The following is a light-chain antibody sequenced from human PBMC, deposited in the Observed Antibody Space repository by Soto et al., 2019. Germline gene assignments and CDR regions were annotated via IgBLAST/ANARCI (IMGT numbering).Light chain of an antibody. CDR1: QSIDTA. CDR2: RAS. V-gene: IGKV1-5*03. CDR3: QQYGRFMT. J-gene: IGKJ2*01. Sequence: DIQMTQSPPTLSASVGDRVTITCRASQSIDTALAWYQQKPGKAPNLLIYRASNLESGVPSRFSGSGSGTEFTLAISSLQPDDFATYYCQQYGRFMTFGQGTKLELK.